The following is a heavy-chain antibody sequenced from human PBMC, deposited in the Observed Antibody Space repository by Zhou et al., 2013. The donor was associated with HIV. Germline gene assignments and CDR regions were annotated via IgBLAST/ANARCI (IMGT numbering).Heavy chain of an antibody. V-gene: IGHV1-69*12. CDR3: ARDPRGSGSYYPTYGMDV. CDR1: GGTFSSYA. J-gene: IGHJ6*02. D-gene: IGHD3-10*01. Sequence: QVQLVQSGAEVKKPGSSMKVSCKASGGTFSSYAISWVRQAPGQGLEWMGGIIPIFGTANYAQKFQGRVTITADESTSTAYMELSSLRSEDTAVYYCARDPRGSGSYYPTYGMDVWGQGTTVTVSS. CDR2: IIPIFGTA.